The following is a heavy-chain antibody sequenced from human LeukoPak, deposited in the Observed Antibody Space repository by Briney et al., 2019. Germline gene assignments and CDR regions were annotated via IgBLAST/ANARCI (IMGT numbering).Heavy chain of an antibody. CDR1: GFTFSGYW. CDR2: IEDDGDAK. V-gene: IGHV3-7*01. CDR3: ARVPQDPYYDILTGFDSSVDFDY. D-gene: IGHD3-9*01. Sequence: PGGSLRLSCVASGFTFSGYWMTWVRQAPEKGLEWVASIEDDGDAKKYVASVRGRFTISRDNAKNSLYLQMNSLRAEDTALYYCARVPQDPYYDILTGFDSSVDFDYWGQGTLVTVSS. J-gene: IGHJ4*02.